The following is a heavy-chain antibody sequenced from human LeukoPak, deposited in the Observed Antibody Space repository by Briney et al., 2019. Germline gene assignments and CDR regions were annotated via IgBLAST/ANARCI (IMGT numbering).Heavy chain of an antibody. D-gene: IGHD1-26*01. J-gene: IGHJ4*02. CDR1: GYTFTSYY. CDR3: ATGGPKWEPIPVPYDY. Sequence: GASVKVSCKASGYTFTSYYMHWVRQAPGKGLEWMGGFDPEDGETIYAQKFQGRVTMTEDTSTDTAYMELSSLRSEDTAVYYCATGGPKWEPIPVPYDYWGQGTLVTVSS. CDR2: FDPEDGET. V-gene: IGHV1-24*01.